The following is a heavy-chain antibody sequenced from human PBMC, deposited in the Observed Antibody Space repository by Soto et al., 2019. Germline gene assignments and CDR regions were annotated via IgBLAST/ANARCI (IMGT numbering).Heavy chain of an antibody. D-gene: IGHD3-16*01. Sequence: GGSLRLSCAASGFTFSSFGMHWFRQAPDKGLQWVAVISYDGSDKYYADSVKGRFSISRDDSTNTMFLQMNSLRPEDTAVYYCTKTSGYDYVWGSSGLDPWGQGTLVTVSS. V-gene: IGHV3-30*18. CDR1: GFTFSSFG. CDR2: ISYDGSDK. CDR3: TKTSGYDYVWGSSGLDP. J-gene: IGHJ5*02.